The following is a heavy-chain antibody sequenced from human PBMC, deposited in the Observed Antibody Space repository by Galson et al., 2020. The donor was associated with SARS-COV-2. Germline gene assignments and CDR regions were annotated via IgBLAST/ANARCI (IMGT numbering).Heavy chain of an antibody. CDR3: VRAHGGLYSKGPFDS. D-gene: IGHD5-18*01. CDR1: GFTFSSYA. CDR2: ISYDGSNK. Sequence: GESLKISCAASGFTFSSYAMHWVRQAPGKGLEWVAIISYDGSNKYSADSVKGRFTISRDNSRNTLYLQMNSLRAEDTAVYYCVRAHGGLYSKGPFDSWGQGTLVTVSS. V-gene: IGHV3-30*07. J-gene: IGHJ4*02.